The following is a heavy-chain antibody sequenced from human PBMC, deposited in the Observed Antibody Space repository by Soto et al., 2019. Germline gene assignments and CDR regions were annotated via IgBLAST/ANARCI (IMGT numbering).Heavy chain of an antibody. D-gene: IGHD3-10*01. Sequence: QGQLVQSEAEVKKPGASVRVSCKASGYIFTNYDISWVRQAPGQGLEWMGWISPYNGNTNYAQKFQGRLTLTTDTSTSTAYMELKSLGYDDTAVYYCARVLRGVVNWFDPWGQGTLVTVSS. CDR2: ISPYNGNT. V-gene: IGHV1-18*01. CDR3: ARVLRGVVNWFDP. CDR1: GYIFTNYD. J-gene: IGHJ5*02.